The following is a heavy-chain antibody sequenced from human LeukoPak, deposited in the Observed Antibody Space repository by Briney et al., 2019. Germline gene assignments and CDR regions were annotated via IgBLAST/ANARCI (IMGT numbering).Heavy chain of an antibody. J-gene: IGHJ4*02. D-gene: IGHD6-19*01. V-gene: IGHV5-51*01. CDR1: GYSFDSFW. Sequence: GESLKISCKGFGYSFDSFWIGWVRQMPGKGLEWMGLIYPGDSDARYRPSFQGQVTISADKSISTAYLQWSSLKASDTAMYYCAKQAGYSTGYYDAVDSWGQGTLVTVSP. CDR2: IYPGDSDA. CDR3: AKQAGYSTGYYDAVDS.